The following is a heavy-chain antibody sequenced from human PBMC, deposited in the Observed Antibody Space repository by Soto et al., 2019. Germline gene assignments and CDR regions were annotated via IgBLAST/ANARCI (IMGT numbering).Heavy chain of an antibody. CDR2: ISGSGATT. Sequence: QVQLVESGGGLVKPGGSLRLSCAASGFTFSDQYMTWIRQAPGKGLEWVSKISGSGATTHYADSVKGRFIVSRDNPKNSVYLQMDSLRAEDTAVYYCATDPYYYASGYWGQGTLVTVSS. V-gene: IGHV3-11*01. J-gene: IGHJ4*02. D-gene: IGHD3-10*01. CDR1: GFTFSDQY. CDR3: ATDPYYYASGY.